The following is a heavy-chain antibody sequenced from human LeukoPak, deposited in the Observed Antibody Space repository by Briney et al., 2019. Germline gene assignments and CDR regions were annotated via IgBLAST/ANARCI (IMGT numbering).Heavy chain of an antibody. CDR2: IYYSGST. J-gene: IGHJ5*02. CDR1: GGSISSGGYY. CDR3: AKGRFLEFDP. Sequence: SETLSLTCTVSGGSISSGGYYWSWIRQHPGKGLEWIGYIYYSGSTYYNPSLKSRVTISVDTSKNQFSLELSSVTAADTAVYYCAKGRFLEFDPWGQGTLVTVSS. D-gene: IGHD3-3*01. V-gene: IGHV4-31*03.